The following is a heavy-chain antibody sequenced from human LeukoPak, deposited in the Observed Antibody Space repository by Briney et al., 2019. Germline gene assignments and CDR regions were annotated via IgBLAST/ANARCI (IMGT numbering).Heavy chain of an antibody. CDR2: INGDGRST. V-gene: IGHV3-74*01. CDR3: ARRYCSGGGCYLDH. CDR1: EFTFSSYW. J-gene: IGHJ4*02. Sequence: GSLRLSCAASEFTFSSYWMLWVRQPPGKGLVWVSGINGDGRSTSYADSVKGRFTISRDNTENTLYLQMNSLRAEDTAVYYCARRYCSGGGCYLDHWGQGTLVIVSS. D-gene: IGHD2-15*01.